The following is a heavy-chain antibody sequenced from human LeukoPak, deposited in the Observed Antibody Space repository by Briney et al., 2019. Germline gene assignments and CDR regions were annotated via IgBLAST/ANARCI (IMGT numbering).Heavy chain of an antibody. CDR1: GGTFSSYA. Sequence: GSSVKVSCKASGGTFSSYAISWVRQAPGQGLEWMGRIIPIFGTANYARKFQGRVTITTDESTSTAYMELSSLRSEDTAVYYCARDDGDGYSSLVGFDYWGQGTLVTVSS. D-gene: IGHD5-24*01. CDR3: ARDDGDGYSSLVGFDY. V-gene: IGHV1-69*05. CDR2: IIPIFGTA. J-gene: IGHJ4*02.